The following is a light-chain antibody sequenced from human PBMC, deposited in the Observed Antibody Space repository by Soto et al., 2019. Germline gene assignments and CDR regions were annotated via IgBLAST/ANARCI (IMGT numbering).Light chain of an antibody. CDR3: CSYAGSSYV. CDR2: DVS. CDR1: SSDVGSYNL. V-gene: IGLV2-23*02. Sequence: QCVLTKPASGKRVPGRGSSISRTRTSSDVGSYNLVPWYQQHPGKAPKLMTYDVSNRPSGVSNRFSGSKSGNTASLTISGLQAEDESDYYCCSYAGSSYVFGTGTKVTVL. J-gene: IGLJ1*01.